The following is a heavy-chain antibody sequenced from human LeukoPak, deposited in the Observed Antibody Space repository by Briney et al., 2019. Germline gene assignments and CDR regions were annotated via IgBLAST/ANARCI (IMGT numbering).Heavy chain of an antibody. D-gene: IGHD1-1*01. Sequence: SETLSLTCAVSGGSISSYYWSWIRQPPGKGLEWIGYIYYSGSTNYNPSLKSRVTISVDTSKNQFSLKLSSVTAADTAVYYCALQGTPNYYYMAVWGKGTTVTISS. V-gene: IGHV4-59*01. J-gene: IGHJ6*03. CDR1: GGSISSYY. CDR3: ALQGTPNYYYMAV. CDR2: IYYSGST.